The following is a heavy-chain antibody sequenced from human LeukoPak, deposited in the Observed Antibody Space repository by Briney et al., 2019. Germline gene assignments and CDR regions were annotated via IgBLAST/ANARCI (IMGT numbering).Heavy chain of an antibody. Sequence: GASVKVSCKASGGTFSSYAISWVRQAPGQGLEWMGGIIPIFGTANYAQKFQGRVTIAADKSTSTAYMELSSLRSEDTAVYYCARLGGFPSFDYWGQGTLVTVSS. V-gene: IGHV1-69*06. D-gene: IGHD3-16*01. J-gene: IGHJ4*02. CDR3: ARLGGFPSFDY. CDR2: IIPIFGTA. CDR1: GGTFSSYA.